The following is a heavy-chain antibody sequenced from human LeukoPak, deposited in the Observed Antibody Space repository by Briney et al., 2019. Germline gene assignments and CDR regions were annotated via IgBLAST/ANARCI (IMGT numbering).Heavy chain of an antibody. J-gene: IGHJ4*02. CDR2: VSGSGRST. V-gene: IGHV3-23*01. D-gene: IGHD1-26*01. CDR1: GFSFSNYA. Sequence: PGGSLRLSCAASGFSFSNYAMSWVRQAPGKGLEWVSGVSGSGRSTYYADSVKGRFTISRDNSKNTLYLQMDGLRVGDTAVYYCASVSVGKTDYWGQGTLVTVSS. CDR3: ASVSVGKTDY.